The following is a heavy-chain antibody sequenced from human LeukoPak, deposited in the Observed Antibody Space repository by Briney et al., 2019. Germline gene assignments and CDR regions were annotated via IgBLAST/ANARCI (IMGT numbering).Heavy chain of an antibody. CDR2: INPNSGGT. Sequence: ASVKVSCKASGYTFTGYYMHWVRQAPGQGLEWMGWINPNSGGTNYAQKFQGRVTMTRDTSISTAYMGPSRLRSDDTAVYYCARDPGDIVVVPAAISNDYWGQGTLVTVSS. CDR1: GYTFTGYY. CDR3: ARDPGDIVVVPAAISNDY. D-gene: IGHD2-2*02. V-gene: IGHV1-2*02. J-gene: IGHJ4*02.